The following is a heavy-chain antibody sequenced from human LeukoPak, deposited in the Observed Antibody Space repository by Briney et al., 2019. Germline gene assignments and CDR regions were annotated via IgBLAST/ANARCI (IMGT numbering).Heavy chain of an antibody. CDR3: AKTWKPVPFDY. CDR2: IYYSVST. CDR1: GGSISSSRYY. V-gene: IGHV4-39*01. D-gene: IGHD1-14*01. J-gene: IGHJ4*02. Sequence: PSETLSLTCTVSGGSISSSRYYWGWIRQPPGKGLEWIGSIYYSVSTYYNPSLKSRVTISVDTSKTQFSLKLSSVTAADTAVYYCAKTWKPVPFDYWGQGTLVTVSS.